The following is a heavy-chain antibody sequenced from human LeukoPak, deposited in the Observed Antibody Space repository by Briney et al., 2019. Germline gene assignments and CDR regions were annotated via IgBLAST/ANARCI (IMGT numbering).Heavy chain of an antibody. CDR2: IKQDGSER. Sequence: PGGSLRLSCAASGFTFTRYRMTWVRQAPGKGLEWVANIKQDGSERYYVDSVDGRFTISRDNAKNSLFLQMNSLRDDDTAVYYCARSESTMTTWSMDYWGQGALVIVSS. CDR1: GFTFTRYR. D-gene: IGHD4-17*01. J-gene: IGHJ4*02. CDR3: ARSESTMTTWSMDY. V-gene: IGHV3-7*01.